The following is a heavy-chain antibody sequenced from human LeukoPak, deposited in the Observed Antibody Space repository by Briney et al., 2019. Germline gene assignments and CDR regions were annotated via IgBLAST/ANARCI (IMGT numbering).Heavy chain of an antibody. D-gene: IGHD3-16*01. CDR1: GGSISSYY. J-gene: IGHJ4*02. CDR2: IYYSGST. Sequence: SETLSLTCTVSGGSISSYYWSWIRQPPGKGLEWIGYIYYSGSTNYNSSLKSRVTMSVDTSINQFSLKLSSVTAADTAVYYCARSLYDYVWGSYADYWGQGTLVTVSS. V-gene: IGHV4-59*01. CDR3: ARSLYDYVWGSYADY.